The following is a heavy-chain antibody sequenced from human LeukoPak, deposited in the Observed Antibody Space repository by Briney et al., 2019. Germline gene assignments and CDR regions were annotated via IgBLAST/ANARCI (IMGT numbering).Heavy chain of an antibody. Sequence: GASVKVSCKASGYTFTGYYMHWVRQAPGQGLEWMGWINPNSGGTNYAQKFQGRVTMTRDTSISTAYMELSRLRSDDTAVYYCARIPLWVVYDAFDIWGQGTMVTVSS. J-gene: IGHJ3*02. CDR2: INPNSGGT. CDR3: ARIPLWVVYDAFDI. D-gene: IGHD2-15*01. V-gene: IGHV1-2*02. CDR1: GYTFTGYY.